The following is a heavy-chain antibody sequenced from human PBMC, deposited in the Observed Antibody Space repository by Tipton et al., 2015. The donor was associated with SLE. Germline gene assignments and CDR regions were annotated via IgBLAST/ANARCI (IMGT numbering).Heavy chain of an antibody. CDR1: GGSLSSSSYY. V-gene: IGHV4-39*07. J-gene: IGHJ4*02. CDR3: ARSMDGAMGGY. Sequence: TLSLTCSVSGGSLSSSSYYWGWIRQPPGKGLEWIGSIYYSGSTYYNPSLKSRVTISVDTSKNQFSLKLSSVTAADTAVYYCARSMDGAMGGYWGQGTLVTVSS. CDR2: IYYSGST. D-gene: IGHD4/OR15-4a*01.